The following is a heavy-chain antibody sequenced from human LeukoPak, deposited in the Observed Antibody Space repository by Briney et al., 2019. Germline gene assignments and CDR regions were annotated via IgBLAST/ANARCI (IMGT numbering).Heavy chain of an antibody. J-gene: IGHJ4*01. CDR3: ARDRQEAGMRVSSFEY. CDR2: IYSSVSTRYSPSH. V-gene: IGHV4-61*02. Sequence: SETLSLTCTVSGGSVSGGDYYWSWLRQPAGRGLEWIGRIYSSVSTRYSPSHQYNPSLRSRVTISADTSRNQFSLNLNSVTAADTAMYYCARDRQEAGMRVSSFEYCGHGTPVTVSS. CDR1: GGSVSGGDYY. D-gene: IGHD6-13*01.